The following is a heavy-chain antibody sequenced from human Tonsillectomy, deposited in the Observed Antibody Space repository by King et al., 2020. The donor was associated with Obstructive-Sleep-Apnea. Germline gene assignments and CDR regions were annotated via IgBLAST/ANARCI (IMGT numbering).Heavy chain of an antibody. Sequence: QLQESGPGLVKPSETLSLTCTVSGDSISSYYWSWIRQPAGKGLEWIVRIHNSGSTNYNPSLKSRLTMSVDTSKNQFSLRLSSVTAADTAVYYCARDKGSGWYDYWGQGTLVTVSS. J-gene: IGHJ4*02. CDR2: IHNSGST. D-gene: IGHD6-19*01. V-gene: IGHV4-4*07. CDR3: ARDKGSGWYDY. CDR1: GDSISSYY.